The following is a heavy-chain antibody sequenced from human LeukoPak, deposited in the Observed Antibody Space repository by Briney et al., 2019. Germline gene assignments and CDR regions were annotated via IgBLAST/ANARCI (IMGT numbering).Heavy chain of an antibody. D-gene: IGHD4-17*01. CDR2: ISYDGSNK. J-gene: IGHJ4*02. V-gene: IGHV3-30*04. CDR3: ATWPHYGDYYDRPFDY. CDR1: GFTFSSYA. Sequence: GGSLRLSCAASGFTFSSYAMHWVRQAPGKGLEWVAVISYDGSNKYYADSVKGRFTISRDNSKNTLYLQMNSLRAEDTAVYYCATWPHYGDYYDRPFDYWGQGTLATVTS.